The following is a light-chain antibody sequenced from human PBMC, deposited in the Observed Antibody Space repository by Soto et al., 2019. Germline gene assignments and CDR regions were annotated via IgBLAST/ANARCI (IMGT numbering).Light chain of an antibody. CDR1: TEAVTRGHW. Sequence: QAVVTQEPSLTVSPGGTVTLTCGASTEAVTRGHWPYWFQQKPGQAPRTLIYDTSNKHSWTPARFSGSLFGGKAALTLSGSQPEYVAHNYFLLSCCGDQVIFGRGTKLTVL. CDR3: LLSCCGDQVI. CDR2: DTS. V-gene: IGLV7-46*01. J-gene: IGLJ2*01.